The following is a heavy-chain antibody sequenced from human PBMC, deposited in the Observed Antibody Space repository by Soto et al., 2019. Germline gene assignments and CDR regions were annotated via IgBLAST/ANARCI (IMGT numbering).Heavy chain of an antibody. CDR2: ICYGGGT. CDR3: ATAQATMVRGVGNFNS. CDR1: GDSISSYC. V-gene: IGHV4-59*01. Sequence: PSETLSLTCTVSGDSISSYCWSWVRQPPGKGLEWIGYICYGGGTNYIPSLKSRVTISPDTPKNQIFLKLTSVTAADTAVYYCATAQATMVRGVGNFNSWGLGTLVTVSS. J-gene: IGHJ4*02. D-gene: IGHD3-10*01.